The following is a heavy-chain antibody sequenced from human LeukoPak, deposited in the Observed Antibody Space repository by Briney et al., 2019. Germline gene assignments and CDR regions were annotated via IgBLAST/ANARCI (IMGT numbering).Heavy chain of an antibody. D-gene: IGHD2-21*02. Sequence: PGGSLRLSCAASGFTFSSYSMNWVRQAPGKGLEWIGRIKSKTDGGTTDYAASVKGRFTISRDDSKNTLYLQMNSLKTEDTAVYYCTTVCCGGDSAHYWGQGTLVTVSS. CDR3: TTVCCGGDSAHY. CDR1: GFTFSSYS. J-gene: IGHJ4*02. V-gene: IGHV3-15*01. CDR2: IKSKTDGGTT.